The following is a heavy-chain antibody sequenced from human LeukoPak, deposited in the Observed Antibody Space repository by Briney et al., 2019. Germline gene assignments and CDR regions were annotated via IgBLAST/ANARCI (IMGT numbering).Heavy chain of an antibody. CDR2: IWYDGSNI. CDR3: ARGAYCSGGRCPGAFDI. D-gene: IGHD2-15*01. J-gene: IGHJ3*02. CDR1: AFTFSNYA. V-gene: IGHV3-33*07. Sequence: GGSLRLSCAASAFTFSNYAMYWVRQAPGKGLEWVATIWYDGSNIYYADSVKGRFTISRDNSKNTLYLQMNSLRAEDTAVYYCARGAYCSGGRCPGAFDIWGQGTMVTVSS.